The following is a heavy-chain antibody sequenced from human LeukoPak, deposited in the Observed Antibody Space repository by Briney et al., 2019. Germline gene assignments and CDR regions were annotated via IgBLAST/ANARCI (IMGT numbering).Heavy chain of an antibody. J-gene: IGHJ4*02. CDR1: GGSISSGDYY. CDR2: IYYSGST. CDR3: ARVADTKYGSGNYYFDY. V-gene: IGHV4-31*03. D-gene: IGHD3-10*01. Sequence: SETLSLTCTVSGGSISSGDYYWSWIRQPPGKGLEWIGYIYYSGSTYYNPSLKSRVTISVDTSKNQFSLKLSSVTAADTAVYYCARVADTKYGSGNYYFDYWGQGTLVTVSS.